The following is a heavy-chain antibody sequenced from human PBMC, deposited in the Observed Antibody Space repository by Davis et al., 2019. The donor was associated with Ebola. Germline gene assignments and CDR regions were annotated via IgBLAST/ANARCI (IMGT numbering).Heavy chain of an antibody. J-gene: IGHJ4*02. CDR2: IYSGGST. V-gene: IGHV3-66*01. D-gene: IGHD3-22*01. CDR3: ARDAYYYDSSGYYLYYFDY. Sequence: GESLKIPCAASGFTVRSNYMRWVRQDPGKGLEWVSVIYSGGSTYYADSVKGRFTISRDNSKNTLYLQMNSLRAEDTAVYYCARDAYYYDSSGYYLYYFDYWGQGTLVTVSS. CDR1: GFTVRSNY.